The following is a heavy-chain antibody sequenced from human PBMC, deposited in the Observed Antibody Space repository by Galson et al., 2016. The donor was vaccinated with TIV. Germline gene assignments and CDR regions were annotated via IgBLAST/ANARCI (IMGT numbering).Heavy chain of an antibody. J-gene: IGHJ4*02. CDR1: GLPFSSYN. V-gene: IGHV3-21*01. Sequence: CAASGLPFSSYNMNWVRQAPGKGLEWVSSISTSSSFIYYADSVKGRFTISRDNAKNSLYLQMNSLRAEDTAVYYCARDPPLEYYYGSGSYPYWDQGTLVTVSS. CDR2: ISTSSSFI. D-gene: IGHD3-10*01. CDR3: ARDPPLEYYYGSGSYPY.